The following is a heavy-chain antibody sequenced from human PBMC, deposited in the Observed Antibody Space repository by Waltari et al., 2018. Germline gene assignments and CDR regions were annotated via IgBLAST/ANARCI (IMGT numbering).Heavy chain of an antibody. D-gene: IGHD6-19*01. V-gene: IGHV3-7*01. Sequence: EVELVESGGDLVQPGGSLRLSCAASGFSFSTYWMSWVRQAPGRGLGWVANIKQDGSGKYYVDPVKGRFASSRDNPKNSLYLQMNSLGAEDTAVYYCAGGSGWLIDYWGQGTLVTVSS. CDR2: IKQDGSGK. J-gene: IGHJ4*02. CDR3: AGGSGWLIDY. CDR1: GFSFSTYW.